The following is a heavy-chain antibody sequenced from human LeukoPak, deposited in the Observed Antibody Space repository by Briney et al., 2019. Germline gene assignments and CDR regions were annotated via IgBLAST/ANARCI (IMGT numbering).Heavy chain of an antibody. CDR1: GGTLSSYA. D-gene: IGHD3-10*01. CDR3: ARVMVRGSFYFDY. J-gene: IGHJ4*02. V-gene: IGHV1-69*05. CDR2: IIPIFGTA. Sequence: ASVKVSCKASGGTLSSYAISWVRQAPGQGLKWMGGIIPIFGTANYAQKFQGRVTITTDESTSTAYMELSSLRSEDTAVYYCARVMVRGSFYFDYWGQGTLVTVSS.